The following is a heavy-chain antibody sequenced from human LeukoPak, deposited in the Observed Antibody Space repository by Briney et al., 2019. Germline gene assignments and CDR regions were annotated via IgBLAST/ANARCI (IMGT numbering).Heavy chain of an antibody. V-gene: IGHV3-43*01. CDR2: ITWDGGAT. J-gene: IGHJ4*02. CDR3: ARERERLTDY. CDR1: GFIFNEYT. Sequence: GGSLRLSCVASGFIFNEYTMHWVRQAPGKGLEWVSLITWDGGATLYADPVKGRFTISRDNSKNSLHLQMSSLTTDDSALYYCARERERLTDYWGQGTLVTVSS. D-gene: IGHD1-26*01.